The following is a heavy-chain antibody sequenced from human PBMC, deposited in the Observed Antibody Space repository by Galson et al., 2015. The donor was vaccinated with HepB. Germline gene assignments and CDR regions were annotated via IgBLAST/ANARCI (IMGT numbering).Heavy chain of an antibody. D-gene: IGHD2-15*01. CDR3: AHSVCSGGSCYREYFDY. J-gene: IGHJ4*02. CDR2: IYWDDDK. CDR1: GFSLSTSGVG. V-gene: IGHV2-5*02. Sequence: PALVKPTQTLTLTCTFSGFSLSTSGVGVGWIRQPPGKALEWLALIYWDDDKRYSPSLKSRLTITKDTSKNQVVLTMTNMDPVDTATYYCAHSVCSGGSCYREYFDYWGQGTLVTVSS.